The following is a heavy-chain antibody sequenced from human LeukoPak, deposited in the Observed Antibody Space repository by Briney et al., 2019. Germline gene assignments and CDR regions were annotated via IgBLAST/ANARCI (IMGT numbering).Heavy chain of an antibody. CDR2: IIPILGIA. CDR1: GGTFSSYA. Sequence: SVKVSCKASGGTFSSYAISWVRQAPGQGLEWMGRIIPILGIANYAQKFQGRVTITADKSTSTAYMELSSLRSEDTAVYYCARGGYSYGPPNWFDPWGQGTLVTVSS. CDR3: ARGGYSYGPPNWFDP. J-gene: IGHJ5*02. V-gene: IGHV1-69*04. D-gene: IGHD5-18*01.